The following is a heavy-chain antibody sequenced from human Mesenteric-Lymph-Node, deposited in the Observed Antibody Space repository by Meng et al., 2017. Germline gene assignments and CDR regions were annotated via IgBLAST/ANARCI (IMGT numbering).Heavy chain of an antibody. CDR1: GFTFSSYA. D-gene: IGHD1-1*01. V-gene: IGHV3-30*04. CDR3: ARDGTTMPREAFDI. Sequence: GGSLRLSCAASGFTFSSYAMHWVRQAPGKGLEWVAVISYDGSNKYYADSVKGRFTISRDNSKNTLYLQMNSLSAEDTAVYYCARDGTTMPREAFDIWGQGTMVTVSS. CDR2: ISYDGSNK. J-gene: IGHJ3*02.